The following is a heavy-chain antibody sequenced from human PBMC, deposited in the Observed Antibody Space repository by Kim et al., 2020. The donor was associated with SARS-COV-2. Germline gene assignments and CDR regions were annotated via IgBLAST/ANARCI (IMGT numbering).Heavy chain of an antibody. Sequence: SLKSRVTISVDTSKNQFSLKLSSVTAADTAVYYCARAMVYALPYCNWFDPWGQGTLVTVSS. CDR3: ARAMVYALPYCNWFDP. V-gene: IGHV4-31*02. D-gene: IGHD2-8*01. J-gene: IGHJ5*02.